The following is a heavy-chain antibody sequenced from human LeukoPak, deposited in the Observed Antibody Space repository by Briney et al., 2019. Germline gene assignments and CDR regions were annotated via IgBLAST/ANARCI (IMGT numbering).Heavy chain of an antibody. Sequence: GEPLQISCKGSGYSFTSNWIGWVRPMPGKGLEWMGIIYPGDSDTRYSPSFQGQVTISADKSISTAYLQWSSLKASDTGMYYCARPSTAANDYWGQGTLVTVSS. V-gene: IGHV5-51*01. CDR1: GYSFTSNW. J-gene: IGHJ4*02. CDR3: ARPSTAANDY. D-gene: IGHD2-2*01. CDR2: IYPGDSDT.